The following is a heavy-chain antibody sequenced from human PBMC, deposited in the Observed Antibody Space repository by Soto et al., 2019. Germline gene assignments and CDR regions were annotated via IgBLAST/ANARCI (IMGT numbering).Heavy chain of an antibody. J-gene: IGHJ4*02. Sequence: EVQLLESGGGLVQPGESLRLSCAASGFTFSSYAMSWVRQAPGKGLEWVSVISGSDDSTYYADSVKGRFTISRDNSTNTLYLQMTSLRAEDTAVYYCAKRSSSSTFDYWGQGTLVTVSS. V-gene: IGHV3-23*01. CDR2: ISGSDDST. CDR3: AKRSSSSTFDY. D-gene: IGHD6-6*01. CDR1: GFTFSSYA.